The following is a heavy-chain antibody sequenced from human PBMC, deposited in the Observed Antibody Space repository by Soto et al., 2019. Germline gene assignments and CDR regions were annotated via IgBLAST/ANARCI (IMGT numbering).Heavy chain of an antibody. D-gene: IGHD3-3*01. Sequence: ASVKVSCKASGYTFTSYGISWVRQAPGQGLEWMGWISAYNGNTNYAQKLQGRVTMTTDTSTSTAYVELRSLRSDDTAVYYCARGLLHDFWSGYQYYYGMDVWGQGTTVTVSS. CDR1: GYTFTSYG. V-gene: IGHV1-18*01. CDR2: ISAYNGNT. CDR3: ARGLLHDFWSGYQYYYGMDV. J-gene: IGHJ6*02.